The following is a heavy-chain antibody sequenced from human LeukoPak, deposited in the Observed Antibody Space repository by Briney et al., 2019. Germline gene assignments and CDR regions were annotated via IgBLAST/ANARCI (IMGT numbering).Heavy chain of an antibody. J-gene: IGHJ4*02. V-gene: IGHV1-2*02. CDR1: GYTFTGYY. D-gene: IGHD3-22*01. CDR3: ARVDDSSGYSDY. CDR2: INPNSGGT. Sequence: ASVKVSCKASGYTFTGYYMHWVRQAPGQGLEWMGWINPNSGGTNYAQKFQGRVTMTTDTSTSTAYMELRSLRSDDTAVYYCARVDDSSGYSDYWGQGTLVTVSS.